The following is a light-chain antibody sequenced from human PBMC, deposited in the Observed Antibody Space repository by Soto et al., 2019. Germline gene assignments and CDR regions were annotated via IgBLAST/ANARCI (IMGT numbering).Light chain of an antibody. Sequence: EIVLTQSPGTLSLSPGERATLSCRASQSVSSSYLAWYQQQPGLAPRLLIFGVSNRATGIPDRFSGSGSGTDFTLTISRLEPEDFAVYYCQQYGAYPLTFGGGTRVEIK. CDR2: GVS. CDR1: QSVSSSY. CDR3: QQYGAYPLT. V-gene: IGKV3-20*01. J-gene: IGKJ4*01.